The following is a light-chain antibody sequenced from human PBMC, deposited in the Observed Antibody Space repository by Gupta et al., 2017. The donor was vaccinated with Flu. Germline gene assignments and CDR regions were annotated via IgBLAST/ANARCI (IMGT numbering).Light chain of an antibody. Sequence: YLKWYQEKPGTAPKLLIYSSSTLQSGVPSRLSGSGSETDFTLTISSLQPEDCGSYFSQQSYTAIITFGQGTRLEIK. CDR1: Y. J-gene: IGKJ5*01. V-gene: IGKV1-39*01. CDR3: QQSYTAIIT. CDR2: SSS.